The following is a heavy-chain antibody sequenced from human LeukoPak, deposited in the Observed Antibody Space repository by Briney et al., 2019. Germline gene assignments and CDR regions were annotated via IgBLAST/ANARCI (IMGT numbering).Heavy chain of an antibody. CDR1: GFTFSSYA. CDR2: ISGSGGST. J-gene: IGHJ4*02. Sequence: GSLRLSCAASGFTFSSYAMSWVRQAPGKGLEWVSAISGSGGSTYFADSVKGRFTISRDNSKNTLFLQMDSLRADDTAVYYCAKHSSSWHYFDYWGQGTLVTVSS. CDR3: AKHSSSWHYFDY. D-gene: IGHD6-13*01. V-gene: IGHV3-23*01.